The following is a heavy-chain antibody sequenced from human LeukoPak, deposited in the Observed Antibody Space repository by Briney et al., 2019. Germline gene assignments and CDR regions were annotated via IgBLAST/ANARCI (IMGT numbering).Heavy chain of an antibody. Sequence: SETLSLTCTVSVGSITSSGSYWGWIRQPPGEGLEWIGNIYYGGTTYYNPSLKSRVTISIDTSKNPVSLRLSSVTATDTAVYYCATPDGALSYYYDSSGPQGGAFDIWGQGTMVTVSS. CDR1: VGSITSSGSY. CDR2: IYYGGTT. D-gene: IGHD3-22*01. J-gene: IGHJ3*02. V-gene: IGHV4-39*01. CDR3: ATPDGALSYYYDSSGPQGGAFDI.